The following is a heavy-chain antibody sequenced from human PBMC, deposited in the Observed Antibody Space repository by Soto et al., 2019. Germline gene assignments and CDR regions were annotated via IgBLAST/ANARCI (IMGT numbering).Heavy chain of an antibody. CDR1: GFSFSSYA. V-gene: IGHV3-30-3*01. CDR2: ISHDGINK. Sequence: QVRLVESGGGLVQPGRSLRLSCTASGFSFSSYAMYWFRQPPGKALEWVAVISHDGINKHYADSVKGRVTVSRDNSNHSLDLQLNSLRGEDTAMYYCARDMYSSDYFVKWFEPWGQGTLVTVSS. CDR3: ARDMYSSDYFVKWFEP. D-gene: IGHD6-19*01. J-gene: IGHJ5*02.